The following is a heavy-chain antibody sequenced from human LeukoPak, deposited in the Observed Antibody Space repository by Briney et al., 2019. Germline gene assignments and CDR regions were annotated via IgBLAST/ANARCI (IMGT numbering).Heavy chain of an antibody. D-gene: IGHD3-3*01. J-gene: IGHJ3*02. CDR1: GFTFSSYS. CDR2: ISSSSSYI. V-gene: IGHV3-21*01. CDR3: ARDGGATTYYDFWSGYSPPTDAFDI. Sequence: GGSLRLSCAASGFTFSSYSMNWVRQAPGKGLEWVSSISSSSSYIYYADSVKGRFTISRDNAKNSLYLQMNSLRAEDTAVYYCARDGGATTYYDFWSGYSPPTDAFDIWGQGTMVTVSS.